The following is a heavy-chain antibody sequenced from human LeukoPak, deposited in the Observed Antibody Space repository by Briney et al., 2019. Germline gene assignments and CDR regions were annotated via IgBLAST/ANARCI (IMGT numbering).Heavy chain of an antibody. CDR1: GYTLTELS. J-gene: IGHJ4*02. CDR2: FDPEDGET. Sequence: GASVKVSCKVSGYTLTELSMHWVRQARGKGLDWMGGFDPEDGETIYAQKFQGRVTMTEDTSTDTDYMELSSLRSEDTAVYYCAVDYYGSGSYYLPPFDYWGQGTLVTVSS. V-gene: IGHV1-24*01. D-gene: IGHD3-10*01. CDR3: AVDYYGSGSYYLPPFDY.